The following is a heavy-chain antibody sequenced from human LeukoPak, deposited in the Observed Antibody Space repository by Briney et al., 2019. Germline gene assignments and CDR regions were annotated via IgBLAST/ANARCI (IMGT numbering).Heavy chain of an antibody. D-gene: IGHD3-22*01. Sequence: GSLRLSCAASGFTFSRYWIHWVRQAPGKGLVWVSRINSDGSTTTYADSVKGRFTISRDNAKNTLYLQMNSLRAEDTAVYYCARGYYYDSSGPNIPFDYWGQGTLVTVSS. J-gene: IGHJ4*02. CDR2: INSDGSTT. V-gene: IGHV3-74*01. CDR3: ARGYYYDSSGPNIPFDY. CDR1: GFTFSRYW.